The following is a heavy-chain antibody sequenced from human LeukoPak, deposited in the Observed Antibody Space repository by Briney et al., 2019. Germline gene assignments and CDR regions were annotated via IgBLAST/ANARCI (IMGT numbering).Heavy chain of an antibody. CDR1: GYTFTGYY. CDR2: INPNSGGT. J-gene: IGHJ1*01. Sequence: ASVKVSCKASGYTFTGYYMHWVRQAPGQGLEWMGWINPNSGGTNYAQKFQGRVTMTRDTSISTAYMELSRLRSDDTAVYYCARELPLSDSSSWTSHFQHWGQGTLVTVSS. D-gene: IGHD6-13*01. V-gene: IGHV1-2*02. CDR3: ARELPLSDSSSWTSHFQH.